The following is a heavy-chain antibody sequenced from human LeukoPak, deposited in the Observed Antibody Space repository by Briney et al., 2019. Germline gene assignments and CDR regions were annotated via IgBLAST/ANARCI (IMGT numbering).Heavy chain of an antibody. V-gene: IGHV3-23*01. J-gene: IGHJ5*02. CDR3: ASLLRYFDRSNWFDP. CDR2: ISGSGGST. Sequence: PGGSLRLSCAASGFTFSSYAMSWVRQAPGKGLEWVSAISGSGGSTYYADSVKGRFTISRDNSKNTLYLQMNSLRAKDTAVYYCASLLRYFDRSNWFDPWGQGTLVTVSS. CDR1: GFTFSSYA. D-gene: IGHD3-9*01.